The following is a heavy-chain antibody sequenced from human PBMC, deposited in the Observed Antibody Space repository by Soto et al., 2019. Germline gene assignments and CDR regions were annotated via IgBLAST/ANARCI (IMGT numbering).Heavy chain of an antibody. Sequence: SETLSLTCTVSGVSINNYYWSWIRQPPGKGLEWIGYIYYSGSTNYNPSLKSRVTISRDTSKSQFSLKLSSVTAADTAVYYCAREGRATGGRNYWGQEPLVTVS. CDR1: GVSINNYY. V-gene: IGHV4-59*12. D-gene: IGHD2-15*01. J-gene: IGHJ4*02. CDR3: AREGRATGGRNY. CDR2: IYYSGST.